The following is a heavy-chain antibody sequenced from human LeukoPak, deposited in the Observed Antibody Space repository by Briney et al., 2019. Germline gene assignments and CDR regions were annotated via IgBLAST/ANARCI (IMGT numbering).Heavy chain of an antibody. CDR1: GFTFSSYG. CDR3: ASLTQRLDY. V-gene: IGHV3-33*01. Sequence: GGSLRLSCAASGFTFSSYGMHWVRQAPGKGLEWVAVIWYDGSNKYYADSVKSRFTISRDNSKNTLYLQMNSLRAEDTAVYYCASLTQRLDYWGQGTLVTVSS. J-gene: IGHJ4*02. CDR2: IWYDGSNK.